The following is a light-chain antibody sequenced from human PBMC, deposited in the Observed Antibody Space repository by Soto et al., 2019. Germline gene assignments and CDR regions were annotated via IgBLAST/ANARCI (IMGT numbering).Light chain of an antibody. V-gene: IGKV1-39*01. CDR2: AAS. Sequence: DIQMTQSPSSLSASVGDSGTSTCRASQSISSYLNWYQQKPGKAPKLLIYAASSLQSGVPSMFSGGGSGTDFTLTISSLQTEDFATYYCQQSYSTLITFGTGTRLDIK. CDR1: QSISSY. J-gene: IGKJ5*01. CDR3: QQSYSTLIT.